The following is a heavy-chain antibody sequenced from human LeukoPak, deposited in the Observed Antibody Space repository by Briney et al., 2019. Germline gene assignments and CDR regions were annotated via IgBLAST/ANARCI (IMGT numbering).Heavy chain of an antibody. V-gene: IGHV3-33*01. Sequence: GGSLRLSCAASGFTLSSYGMHWVRQAPGKGLEWVAVIWYDGSNKYYADSVKGRFTISRDNSKNTLYLQMNSLRAEDTAVYYCARVAASSGFYGMDVWGQGTTVTVSS. D-gene: IGHD6-19*01. CDR1: GFTLSSYG. CDR3: ARVAASSGFYGMDV. J-gene: IGHJ6*02. CDR2: IWYDGSNK.